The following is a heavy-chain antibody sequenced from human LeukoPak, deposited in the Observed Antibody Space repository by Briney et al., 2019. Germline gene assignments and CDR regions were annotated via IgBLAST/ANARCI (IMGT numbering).Heavy chain of an antibody. Sequence: PGGSLRLSCAASGFTVSSNYMSWVRQAPGKGLEWVSVIYSGGSTYYADSVKGRFTISRDNSKNTLYLQMNSLRAEDTVVYYCATNDYYYYGMDVWGQGTTVTVSS. CDR3: ATNDYYYYGMDV. CDR2: IYSGGST. CDR1: GFTVSSNY. V-gene: IGHV3-66*01. J-gene: IGHJ6*02. D-gene: IGHD2-8*01.